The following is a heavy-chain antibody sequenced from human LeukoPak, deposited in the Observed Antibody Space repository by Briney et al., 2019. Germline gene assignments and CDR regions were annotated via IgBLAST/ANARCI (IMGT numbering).Heavy chain of an antibody. Sequence: ASVKVSCKASGYTFTGYYMHWVRQAPGQGLEWMGWINPNSGGTNYAQKFQGRVTMTRDTSISTAYMELSRLRSDDTAVYYCARGSSNTNGKFPNDYWGQGTLVTVSS. D-gene: IGHD2-2*01. V-gene: IGHV1-2*02. CDR3: ARGSSNTNGKFPNDY. J-gene: IGHJ4*02. CDR1: GYTFTGYY. CDR2: INPNSGGT.